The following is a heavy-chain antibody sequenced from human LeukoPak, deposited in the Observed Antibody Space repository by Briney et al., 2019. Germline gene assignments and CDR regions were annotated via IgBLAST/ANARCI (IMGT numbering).Heavy chain of an antibody. V-gene: IGHV3-74*01. J-gene: IGHJ4*02. CDR1: GLTFSSHW. CDR2: ITNDGSST. Sequence: GGSLRLSCAASGLTFSSHWMHWVRQAPGKGLVWFSRITNDGSSTTYADSVKGRFTISRDNAKNTLYLQMDSLRVEDTAVYYCVRDDYLSYWGQGALVTVSS. CDR3: VRDDYLSY. D-gene: IGHD4-11*01.